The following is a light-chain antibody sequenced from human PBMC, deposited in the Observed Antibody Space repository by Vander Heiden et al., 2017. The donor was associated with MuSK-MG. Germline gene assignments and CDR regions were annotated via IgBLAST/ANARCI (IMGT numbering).Light chain of an antibody. CDR2: DVS. V-gene: IGLV2-14*01. CDR3: SSYTSSSTLV. Sequence: QSALTQPASVSGSPGQSITISCTGTSSYVGGYNYVSWYQQHPGKAPKRMVYDVSKRPSGVANRFSGSKSGNTASLTISGLQAEDEADYYCSSYTSSSTLVFGGGTKLTVL. J-gene: IGLJ2*01. CDR1: SSYVGGYNY.